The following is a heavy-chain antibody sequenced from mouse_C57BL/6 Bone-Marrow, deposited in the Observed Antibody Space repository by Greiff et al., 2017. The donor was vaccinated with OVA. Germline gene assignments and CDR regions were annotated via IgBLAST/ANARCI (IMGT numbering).Heavy chain of an antibody. Sequence: QVQLQQPGAELVKPGASVKMSCKASGYTFTSYWITWVKQRPGQGLEWIGDIYPGSGSTNYNEKFKSKATLTVDTSSSTAYMQLSSLTSEDSAVYYCARSHQGNYVRLARFAYWGQGTLVTVSA. CDR3: ARSHQGNYVRLARFAY. D-gene: IGHD2-1*01. V-gene: IGHV1-55*01. J-gene: IGHJ3*01. CDR2: IYPGSGST. CDR1: GYTFTSYW.